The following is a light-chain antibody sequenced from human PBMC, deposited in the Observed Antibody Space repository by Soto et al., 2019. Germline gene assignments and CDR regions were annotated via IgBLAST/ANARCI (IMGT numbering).Light chain of an antibody. CDR2: AAS. CDR3: QQNYSIPIT. V-gene: IGKV1-39*01. CDR1: QGISTY. Sequence: DIQMTQYRYSLSASVGDGVTITCRASQGISTYLNWYRQQPGKAPDLLIYAASSLPTGVPPRFSGSGSGTDFTLTIPGLQPEDFATYYCQQNYSIPITFGQGTRLEI. J-gene: IGKJ5*01.